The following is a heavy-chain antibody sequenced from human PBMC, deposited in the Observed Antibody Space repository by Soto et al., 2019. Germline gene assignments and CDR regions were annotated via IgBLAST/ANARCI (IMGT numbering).Heavy chain of an antibody. CDR1: GGTFSSYT. V-gene: IGHV1-69*02. CDR2: IIPILGIA. D-gene: IGHD3-10*01. Sequence: ASVKVSCKASGGTFSSYTISWVRQAPGQGLEWMGRIIPILGIANYAQKFQGRVTITADKSTSTAYMELSSLRSEDTAVYYCASGDYYGSGSYFYWGQGTLVTVSS. J-gene: IGHJ4*02. CDR3: ASGDYYGSGSYFY.